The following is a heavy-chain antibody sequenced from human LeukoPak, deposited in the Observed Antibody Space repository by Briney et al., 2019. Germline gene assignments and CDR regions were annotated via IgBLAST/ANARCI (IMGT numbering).Heavy chain of an antibody. CDR3: ARVRGSYSMDV. V-gene: IGHV3-7*01. CDR2: IREDGIEK. D-gene: IGHD1-26*01. CDR1: GFTFSTFW. J-gene: IGHJ6*03. Sequence: GGSLRLSCAASGFTFSTFWMTWVRQAPGKGLEGVANIREDGIEKYYVDSVKGRFTISRDNAKNSLYLQMNSLRAEDTAVYYCARVRGSYSMDVWGRETTVTVSS.